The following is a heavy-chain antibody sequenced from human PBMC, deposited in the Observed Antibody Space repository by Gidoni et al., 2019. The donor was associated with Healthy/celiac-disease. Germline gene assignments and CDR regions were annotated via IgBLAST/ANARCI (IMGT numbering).Heavy chain of an antibody. J-gene: IGHJ4*02. Sequence: EVQLVESGGGLVKPGGSLRLSCAASGFTFSNACVSWGRQAPGKGLEWVGRIKSKTDGGTTDYAAPVKGRFTSSRDDSKNTLYLQMNSLKTEDTAVYYCTTDLGVLEWLPPRAKNLDYWGQGTLVTVSS. V-gene: IGHV3-15*01. CDR2: IKSKTDGGTT. CDR3: TTDLGVLEWLPPRAKNLDY. D-gene: IGHD3-3*01. CDR1: GFTFSNAC.